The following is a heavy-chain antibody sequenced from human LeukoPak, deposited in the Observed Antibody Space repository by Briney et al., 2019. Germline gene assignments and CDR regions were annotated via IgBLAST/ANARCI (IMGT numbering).Heavy chain of an antibody. Sequence: PSETLSLTCTVSGGSIRSSYYYWGWIRQPPGKGLEWIGEIYHRGTTNYNPSLKSQVTISVDKSKNQFSLKLSSVTAADTAMYYCAAQSGWYQDYWGQGSLVTVSS. CDR3: AAQSGWYQDY. V-gene: IGHV4-39*07. CDR1: GGSIRSSYYY. J-gene: IGHJ4*02. D-gene: IGHD6-19*01. CDR2: IYHRGTT.